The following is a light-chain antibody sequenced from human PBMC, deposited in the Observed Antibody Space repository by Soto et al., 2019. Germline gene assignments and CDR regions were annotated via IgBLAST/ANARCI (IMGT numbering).Light chain of an antibody. CDR2: KPS. Sequence: DIQMTQSPSTLSGSVGVRVTITCRASQTISSWLAWYQQKPGKAPKLLIYKPSTLKSGVPSRFSGSAPGTEFTLTISSPQPYDFATYYCQHYNSYSEAFGQGTKVELK. CDR1: QTISSW. V-gene: IGKV1-5*03. CDR3: QHYNSYSEA. J-gene: IGKJ1*01.